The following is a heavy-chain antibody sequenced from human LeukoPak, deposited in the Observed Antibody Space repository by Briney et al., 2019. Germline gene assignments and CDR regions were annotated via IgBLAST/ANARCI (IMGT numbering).Heavy chain of an antibody. Sequence: PGGSLRLSCAASGFTVSSNYMTWVRQAPGKGLEWASVIYSGGNTYYADSVKGRFSISRDNSKNTVYLQMNSLRAEDTAVYYCARLVTGTTVINSGWFDPWGQGTLVTVSS. V-gene: IGHV3-66*04. CDR1: GFTVSSNY. CDR2: IYSGGNT. D-gene: IGHD4-23*01. CDR3: ARLVTGTTVINSGWFDP. J-gene: IGHJ5*02.